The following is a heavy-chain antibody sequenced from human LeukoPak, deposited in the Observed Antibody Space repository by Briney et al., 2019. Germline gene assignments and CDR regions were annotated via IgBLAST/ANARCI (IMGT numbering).Heavy chain of an antibody. CDR1: GVSISSYY. V-gene: IGHV4-59*01. D-gene: IGHD1-26*01. J-gene: IGHJ2*01. Sequence: PSETLFLTCTVSGVSISSYYWSWIRQPPGKGLDWLGYISYSGSTNYNPSLKSRVTISVDTSKNQFSLKLSSVTAADTAVYYCARAEWELLNWYFDLWGRGTLVTVSS. CDR3: ARAEWELLNWYFDL. CDR2: ISYSGST.